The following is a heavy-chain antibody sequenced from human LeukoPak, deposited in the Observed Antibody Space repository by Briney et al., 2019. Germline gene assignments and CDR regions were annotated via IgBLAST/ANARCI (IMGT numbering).Heavy chain of an antibody. CDR2: VHYSGST. J-gene: IGHJ4*02. V-gene: IGHV4-59*12. Sequence: PSETLSLTCTVSGGSISSYYWSWIRQPPGKGLEWIGYVHYSGSTNYNPSLKSRVTISVDTSKNQFSLKLSSVTAADTAVYYCARDYDSSGYYRTDEYYFDYWGQGTLVTVSS. D-gene: IGHD3-22*01. CDR3: ARDYDSSGYYRTDEYYFDY. CDR1: GGSISSYY.